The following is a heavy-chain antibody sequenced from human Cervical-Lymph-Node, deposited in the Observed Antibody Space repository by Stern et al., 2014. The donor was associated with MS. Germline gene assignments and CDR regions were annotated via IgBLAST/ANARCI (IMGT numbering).Heavy chain of an antibody. D-gene: IGHD3-3*01. V-gene: IGHV7-4-1*02. CDR2: INANTGSP. Sequence: QVKLVQSGSELKKPGASVKLSCKASGYLFTNNAINWVRPAPGQGLEWMGWINANTGSPTEAQGFTGRFSFPLVTPVSTAYLQITSLKAEDTAVYYCARKRSFYFDSWGQGTLVTVSS. CDR1: GYLFTNNA. CDR3: ARKRSFYFDS. J-gene: IGHJ4*02.